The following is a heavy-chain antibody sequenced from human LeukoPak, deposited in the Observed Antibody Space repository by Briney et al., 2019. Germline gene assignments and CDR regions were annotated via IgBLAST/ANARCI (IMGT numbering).Heavy chain of an antibody. CDR2: ISGSGGST. V-gene: IGHV3-23*01. CDR3: ASDCGGDCYPPAEYFQH. J-gene: IGHJ1*01. Sequence: GGSLRLSCAASGFTFSSYAMSWVRQAPGKGLEWVSAISGSGGSTYYADSVKGRFTISRDNSKNTLYLQMNSLRSEDTAVYYCASDCGGDCYPPAEYFQHWGQGTLVTVSS. CDR1: GFTFSSYA. D-gene: IGHD2-21*02.